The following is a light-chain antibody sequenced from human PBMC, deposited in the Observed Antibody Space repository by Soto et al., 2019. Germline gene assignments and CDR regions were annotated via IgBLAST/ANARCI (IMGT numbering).Light chain of an antibody. V-gene: IGKV3-20*01. J-gene: IGKJ2*01. CDR2: GAS. CDR1: QSVSSSY. CDR3: HQYGSSRGYT. Sequence: EIVLTQSPGTLSLSPGERATLSCRASQSVSSSYLAWYQQKPGQAPMLLIYGASSRTTGIPDRFSGSGSGTDFTLTISRLEPEDFEVYYCHQYGSSRGYTFGQGTKLEIK.